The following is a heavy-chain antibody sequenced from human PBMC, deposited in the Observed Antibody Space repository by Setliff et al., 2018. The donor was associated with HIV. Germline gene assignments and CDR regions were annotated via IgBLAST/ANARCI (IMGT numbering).Heavy chain of an antibody. J-gene: IGHJ4*02. V-gene: IGHV4-39*07. CDR3: ARLPSGYHYDSSDYYGYFFDY. D-gene: IGHD3-22*01. CDR1: GDSISSSAYY. CDR2: MHNSGST. Sequence: SETLSLTCTVSGDSISSSAYYWGWIRQPPGKGLEWIGSMHNSGSTYYNPSVKSRVTISVDTSKNQFSLKLTSVTAADTAVYYCARLPSGYHYDSSDYYGYFFDYWGQGTLVTVSS.